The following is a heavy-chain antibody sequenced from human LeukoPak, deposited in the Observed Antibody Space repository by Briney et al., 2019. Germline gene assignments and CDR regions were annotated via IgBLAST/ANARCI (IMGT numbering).Heavy chain of an antibody. J-gene: IGHJ3*01. Sequence: ASVKVSCKASGDTFSSYAISWVRQAPGQGLEWMGGIIPIFGTANYAQKFQGRVTITADESTSTAYMELSSLRSEDTALYYCARAHQVLMIASAFDVWGQGTMVTVSS. D-gene: IGHD3-22*01. CDR3: ARAHQVLMIASAFDV. V-gene: IGHV1-69*13. CDR1: GDTFSSYA. CDR2: IIPIFGTA.